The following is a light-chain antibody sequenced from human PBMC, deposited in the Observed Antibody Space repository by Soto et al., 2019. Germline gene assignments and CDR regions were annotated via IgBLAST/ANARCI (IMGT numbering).Light chain of an antibody. J-gene: IGLJ2*01. Sequence: QLVLTQSPSASASLGASVRLTCTLSSGHSNYAIAWHQQQPEKGPRYLMKVTSDGSHSKGDGIPDRFSGSSSGAERYLPISSLQSDDEADYYCQTWDTGVVFGGGTKVTVL. CDR1: SGHSNYA. CDR3: QTWDTGVV. V-gene: IGLV4-69*01. CDR2: VTSDGSH.